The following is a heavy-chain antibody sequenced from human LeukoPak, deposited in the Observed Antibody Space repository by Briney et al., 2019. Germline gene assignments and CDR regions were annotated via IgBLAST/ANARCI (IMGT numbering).Heavy chain of an antibody. J-gene: IGHJ4*02. D-gene: IGHD3-10*01. CDR2: ISRSSSTI. Sequence: GGSLRLSCAASGFTFSSYSMNWVRQAPGKGLEWVSYISRSSSTIYYADSVKGRFTISRDNAKNSLYLQMNSLRAEDTAVYYCARDRGGSGSYGDYWGQGTLVTVSS. CDR3: ARDRGGSGSYGDY. CDR1: GFTFSSYS. V-gene: IGHV3-48*04.